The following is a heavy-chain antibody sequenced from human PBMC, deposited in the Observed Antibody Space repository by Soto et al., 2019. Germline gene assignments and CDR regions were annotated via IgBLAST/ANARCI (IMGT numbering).Heavy chain of an antibody. CDR1: GGSISSGGYY. J-gene: IGHJ5*02. D-gene: IGHD2-2*01. Sequence: QVQLQESGPGLVKPSQTLSLTCTVSGGSISSGGYYWSWIRQHPGKGLEWIGYIYYSGSTYYNPPLKSRVTISVDTSKNQFSLKLSSVTAADTAVYYCARDQPECSSTSCYGDGWFDPWGQGTLVTVSS. V-gene: IGHV4-31*03. CDR3: ARDQPECSSTSCYGDGWFDP. CDR2: IYYSGST.